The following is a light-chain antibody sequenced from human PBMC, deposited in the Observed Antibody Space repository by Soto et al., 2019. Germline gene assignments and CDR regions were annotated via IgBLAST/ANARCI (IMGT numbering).Light chain of an antibody. V-gene: IGLV2-14*03. CDR3: SSYTSSAPGVV. CDR2: DVS. J-gene: IGLJ2*01. Sequence: QSVLTQPASVSGSPGQSITISCSGTSSDVGGSNYVSWYQQHPGEAPKLMIYDVSYRPSGVSNRFSGSKSGNTASLTISGLQAEDEADYFCSSYTSSAPGVVFCGGTKLTVL. CDR1: SSDVGGSNY.